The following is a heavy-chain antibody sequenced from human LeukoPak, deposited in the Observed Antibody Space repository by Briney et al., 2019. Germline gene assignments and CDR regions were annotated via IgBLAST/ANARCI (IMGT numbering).Heavy chain of an antibody. J-gene: IGHJ4*02. CDR1: GYTFTSYD. Sequence: SVKVSCKACGYTFTSYDINGVRQATGQGLEGMGWMNPNRCSTRYAQKFQGRVTLTRNTSISTAYMELSGLRAEDTAVYYCARGAVRDGSGSSHDYWGQGTLVTVSS. D-gene: IGHD3-10*01. V-gene: IGHV1-8*01. CDR2: MNPNRCST. CDR3: ARGAVRDGSGSSHDY.